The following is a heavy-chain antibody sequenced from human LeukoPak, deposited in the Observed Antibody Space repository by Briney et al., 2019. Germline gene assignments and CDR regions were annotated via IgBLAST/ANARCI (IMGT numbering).Heavy chain of an antibody. CDR3: ATVPVGATSWYWFDP. D-gene: IGHD1-26*01. CDR2: FDPEDGET. V-gene: IGHV1-24*01. Sequence: ASVKVSCKVSGYTLTELSMHWVRQAPGKGLEWMGGFDPEDGETIYAQKFQGRVTMTGDTSTDTAYMELSSLRSEDTAVYYCATVPVGATSWYWFDPWGQGTLVTVSS. CDR1: GYTLTELS. J-gene: IGHJ5*02.